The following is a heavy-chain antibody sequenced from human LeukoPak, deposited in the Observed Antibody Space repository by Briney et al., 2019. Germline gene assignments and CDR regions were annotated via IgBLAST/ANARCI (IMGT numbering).Heavy chain of an antibody. CDR1: GYTFTSYG. CDR3: ATGIYGSGRRPYYYYYMDV. J-gene: IGHJ6*03. V-gene: IGHV1-18*01. D-gene: IGHD3-10*01. Sequence: SVKVSCKASGYTFTSYGISWVRQAPGQGLEWMGWISAYNGNTNYAQKLQGRVTMTTDTSTSTAYMELRSLRSDDTAVYYCATGIYGSGRRPYYYYYMDVWGKGTTVTVSS. CDR2: ISAYNGNT.